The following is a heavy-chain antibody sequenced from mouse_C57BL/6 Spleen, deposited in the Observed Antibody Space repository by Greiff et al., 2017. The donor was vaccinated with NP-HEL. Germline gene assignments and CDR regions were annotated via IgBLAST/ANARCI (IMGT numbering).Heavy chain of an antibody. CDR2: ISSGGDYI. CDR3: TREDYRTGNYFDY. J-gene: IGHJ2*01. Sequence: EVKLMESGEGLVKPGGSLKLSCAASGFTFSSYAMSWVRQTPEKRLEWVAYISSGGDYIYYADTVKGRFTISRDNARNTLYLQMSSLKSEDTAMYYCTREDYRTGNYFDYWGQGTTLTVSS. CDR1: GFTFSSYA. D-gene: IGHD2-12*01. V-gene: IGHV5-9-1*02.